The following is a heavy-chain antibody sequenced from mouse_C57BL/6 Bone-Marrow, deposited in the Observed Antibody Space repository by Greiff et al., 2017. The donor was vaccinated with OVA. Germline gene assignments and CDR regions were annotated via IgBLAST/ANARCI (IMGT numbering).Heavy chain of an antibody. CDR2: INPSNGGT. J-gene: IGHJ3*01. CDR1: GYTFTSYW. Sequence: QVQLQQSGTELVKPGASVKLSCKASGYTFTSYWMHWVKQRPGQGLEWIGNINPSNGGTNYNEKFKSKATLTVDKSSSTAYMQLSSLTSEDSAVYYCARFNYYGSGFWFAYWGQGTLVTVSA. V-gene: IGHV1-53*01. D-gene: IGHD1-1*01. CDR3: ARFNYYGSGFWFAY.